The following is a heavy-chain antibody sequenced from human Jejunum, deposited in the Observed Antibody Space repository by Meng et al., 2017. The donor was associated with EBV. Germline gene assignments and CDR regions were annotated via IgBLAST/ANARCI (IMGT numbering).Heavy chain of an antibody. J-gene: IGHJ4*02. CDR2: IYSDGST. CDR1: GFPVSSNY. CDR3: ARDKRGAGYCHDY. D-gene: IGHD2-2*03. Sequence: VQLVESGGGLIQPGGSLSLSCAASGFPVSSNYMSWVRQAPGKGLEWVSVIYSDGSTYYTDSVRGRFTISRDNAKNSLYLQMNSLRAEDTALYHCARDKRGAGYCHDYWGQGTLVTVSS. V-gene: IGHV3-53*01.